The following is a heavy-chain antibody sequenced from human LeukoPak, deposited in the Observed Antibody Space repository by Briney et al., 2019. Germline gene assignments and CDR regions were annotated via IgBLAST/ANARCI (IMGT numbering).Heavy chain of an antibody. CDR3: ATIGSYYYDSSGYYP. J-gene: IGHJ5*02. CDR1: GGTFSSYA. D-gene: IGHD3-22*01. CDR2: IIPILGTA. Sequence: SVKVSCKASGGTFSSYAISWVRQAPGQGLEWMGGIIPILGTANYAQKFQGRVTITADESTSTAYMELSSLRSEDTAVYYCATIGSYYYDSSGYYPWGQGTLVTVSS. V-gene: IGHV1-69*13.